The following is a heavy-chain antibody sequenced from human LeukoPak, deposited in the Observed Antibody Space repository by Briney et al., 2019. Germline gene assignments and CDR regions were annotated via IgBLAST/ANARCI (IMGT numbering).Heavy chain of an antibody. CDR1: GGSISSSSYY. D-gene: IGHD4/OR15-4a*01. Sequence: SQTLSLTCTVSGGSISSSSYYWGWIRQPPGTGLEWIGSIYYSGSTYYNPSLKSRVTISVDTSKNQFSLKLSSVTAADTAVYYCARHEYGLLDYWGQGTLVTVSS. J-gene: IGHJ4*02. V-gene: IGHV4-39*01. CDR2: IYYSGST. CDR3: ARHEYGLLDY.